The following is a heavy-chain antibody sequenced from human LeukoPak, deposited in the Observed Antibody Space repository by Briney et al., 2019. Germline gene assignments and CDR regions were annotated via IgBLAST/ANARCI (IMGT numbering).Heavy chain of an antibody. V-gene: IGHV3-23*01. CDR2: ISNGGGST. Sequence: GGSLRLSCAASGFTFSSYSMNWVRQAPGKGLEWVSSISNGGGSTYYADSVKGRLTISRDNSKNTLYLQMNSLRAEDTAVYYCAKDRGGGGNGFRFDPWGQGTLVTVSS. CDR3: AKDRGGGGNGFRFDP. CDR1: GFTFSSYS. J-gene: IGHJ5*02. D-gene: IGHD3-16*01.